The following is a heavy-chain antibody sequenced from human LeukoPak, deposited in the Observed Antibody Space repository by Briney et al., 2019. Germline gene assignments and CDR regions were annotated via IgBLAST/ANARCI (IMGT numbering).Heavy chain of an antibody. CDR1: GYTFSNSW. V-gene: IGHV3-7*05. J-gene: IGHJ4*02. CDR2: IKEEGSEQ. Sequence: GGSLRLSCAASGYTFSNSWMHWVRQAPGKGLEWVANIKEEGSEQYYVDPVKGRFTNSRDNAKGSLYLQMKSLRAEDAAVYYWARGVQAWGQGTLVTVSS. CDR3: ARGVQA.